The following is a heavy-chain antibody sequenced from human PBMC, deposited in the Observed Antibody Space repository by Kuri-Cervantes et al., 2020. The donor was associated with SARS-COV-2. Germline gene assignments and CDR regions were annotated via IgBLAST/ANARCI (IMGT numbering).Heavy chain of an antibody. J-gene: IGHJ4*02. Sequence: GGSLRLSCAASGFTFSSYAMRWVRQAPGKGLEWVSPISGSGGSTYYADSVKGRFTISRDNSKNTLYLQMNSLRTEDTALYYCAKDMTPDYGGNVDYWGQGTLVTVS. V-gene: IGHV3-23*01. CDR3: AKDMTPDYGGNVDY. CDR2: ISGSGGST. D-gene: IGHD4-23*01. CDR1: GFTFSSYA.